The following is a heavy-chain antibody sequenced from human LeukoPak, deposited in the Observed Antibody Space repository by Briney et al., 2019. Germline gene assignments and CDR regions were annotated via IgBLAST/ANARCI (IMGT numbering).Heavy chain of an antibody. CDR3: ARHRRGSGELEFDP. V-gene: IGHV4-39*01. CDR1: GGSMNSGGVF. Sequence: PSETLSLTCTVSGGSMNSGGVFWGWIRLPPGEGLEWIGSLYSTGNINYIYNPSLESRVTISVDTSKNQFSLKLTSVTAADTAVYYCARHRRGSGELEFDPWGPGTLVTVSS. D-gene: IGHD3-10*01. J-gene: IGHJ5*02. CDR2: LYSTGNI.